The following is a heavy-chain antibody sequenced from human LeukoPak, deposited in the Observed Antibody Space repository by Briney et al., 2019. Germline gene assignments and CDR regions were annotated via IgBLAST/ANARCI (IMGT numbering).Heavy chain of an antibody. V-gene: IGHV3-7*01. CDR1: GFTFSSYG. CDR3: ARGCGRP. D-gene: IGHD2-21*01. J-gene: IGHJ4*02. Sequence: GGSLRLSCAASGFTFSSYGMSWVRQAPGKGLEWVANIKQDGSEKYYVDSVKGRFTISRDNAKNSLYLQMNSLRAEDTAVYYCARGCGRPWGQGTLVTVSS. CDR2: IKQDGSEK.